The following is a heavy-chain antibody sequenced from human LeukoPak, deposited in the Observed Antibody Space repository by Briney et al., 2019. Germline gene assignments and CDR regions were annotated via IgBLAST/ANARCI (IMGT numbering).Heavy chain of an antibody. CDR3: ARSRSVVRGRSFDY. V-gene: IGHV1-69*05. Sequence: ASVKVSCKASGGTFSSYAISWVRQAPGQGLEWMGGSIPIFGTANYAQKFQGRVTITTDESTSTAYMELSSLRSEDTAVYYCARSRSVVRGRSFDYWGQGTLVTVSS. CDR2: SIPIFGTA. CDR1: GGTFSSYA. D-gene: IGHD3-10*01. J-gene: IGHJ4*02.